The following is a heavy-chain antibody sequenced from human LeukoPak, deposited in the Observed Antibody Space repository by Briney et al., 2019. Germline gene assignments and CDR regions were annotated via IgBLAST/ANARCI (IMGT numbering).Heavy chain of an antibody. J-gene: IGHJ4*02. CDR1: VGSFSNYY. Sequence: SETLSLPCSVSVGSFSNYYWSWIRQPPGKGLEWIWYVYYTGSTNYNPSLKSRVTMFEDKSKNQFSLRLYCVTVADTAVYYCARHFAYSSSSYFDYWGQGSLVTVSS. CDR2: VYYTGST. CDR3: ARHFAYSSSSYFDY. V-gene: IGHV4-59*08. D-gene: IGHD6-6*01.